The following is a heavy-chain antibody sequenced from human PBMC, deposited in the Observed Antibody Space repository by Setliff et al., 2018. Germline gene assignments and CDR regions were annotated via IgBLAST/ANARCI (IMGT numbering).Heavy chain of an antibody. D-gene: IGHD3-16*01. V-gene: IGHV3-7*01. Sequence: GGSLRLSCVASGFTFSNAWMSWVRQAPGKGLEWVANIKQDGSEKYHADSVKGRFTISRDNAKNSLYLQMTSLRAEDTAVYYCARDGGEYWGQGTLVTVSS. CDR3: ARDGGEY. CDR1: GFTFSNAW. CDR2: IKQDGSEK. J-gene: IGHJ4*02.